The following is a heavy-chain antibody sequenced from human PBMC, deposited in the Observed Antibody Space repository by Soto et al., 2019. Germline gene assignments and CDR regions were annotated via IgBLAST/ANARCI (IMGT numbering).Heavy chain of an antibody. D-gene: IGHD2-21*01. J-gene: IGHJ4*02. CDR3: ARGAAFRH. Sequence: QVQLQESGPGLVKPSETVSLTCTVSGGIISSHYWNWIRQPPGKGVEWIGYINYSGSTSYNSALKSRVTISVDTSTNQSSLRLSSVTAADTAVYYCARGAAFRHWGQGILVTVSS. CDR1: GGIISSHY. CDR2: INYSGST. V-gene: IGHV4-59*11.